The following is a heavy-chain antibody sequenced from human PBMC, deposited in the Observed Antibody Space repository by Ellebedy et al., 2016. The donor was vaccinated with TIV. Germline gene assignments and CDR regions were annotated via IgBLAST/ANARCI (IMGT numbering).Heavy chain of an antibody. Sequence: ASVKVSXXVSGYTFTRYGMSWVRQAPGQGLEWMGWIAVYNGHTKYAQKFQDRDVMTTETATSTVYMELRSLRSDDTAVCYCARSRLGGGHWYFDFWGRGTLVTVSS. D-gene: IGHD3-10*01. CDR2: IAVYNGHT. CDR3: ARSRLGGGHWYFDF. J-gene: IGHJ2*01. V-gene: IGHV1-18*01. CDR1: GYTFTRYG.